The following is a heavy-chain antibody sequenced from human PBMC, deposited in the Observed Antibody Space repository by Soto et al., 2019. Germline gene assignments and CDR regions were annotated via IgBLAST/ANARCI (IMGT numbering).Heavy chain of an antibody. CDR1: GGSFSVDF. V-gene: IGHV4-34*01. Sequence: QVQLQQWGAGLLKPSETLSLTCAVYGGSFSVDFWSWIRQPPGRGLEWIGDISHGGSTNYSPSLKSRGTISVATSKNQFSLNLSSVTAAATAVYYCARRPRGRNYFLARYYYNGMDIWGQGTAVTVSS. CDR2: ISHGGST. J-gene: IGHJ6*02. CDR3: ARRPRGRNYFLARYYYNGMDI. D-gene: IGHD1-7*01.